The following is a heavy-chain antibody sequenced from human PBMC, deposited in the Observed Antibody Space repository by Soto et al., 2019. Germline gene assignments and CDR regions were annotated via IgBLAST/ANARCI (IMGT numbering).Heavy chain of an antibody. CDR1: GGTFSSYA. J-gene: IGHJ4*02. V-gene: IGHV1-69*06. Sequence: QVQLVQSGAEVKKPGSSVKVSCKASGGTFSSYAISWVRQAPGQGLEWMGGIIPIFGTANYAQKFQGRVTMTTDTSTSTAYMELRSLRSDDTAVYYCARMTYYYDSSDYVDFDYWGQGTLVTVSS. CDR3: ARMTYYYDSSDYVDFDY. D-gene: IGHD3-22*01. CDR2: IIPIFGTA.